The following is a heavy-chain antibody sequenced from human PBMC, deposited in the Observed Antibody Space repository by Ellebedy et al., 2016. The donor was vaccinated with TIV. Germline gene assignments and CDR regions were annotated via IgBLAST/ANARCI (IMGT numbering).Heavy chain of an antibody. CDR2: INPTNGDT. CDR3: ETHDQVSAETLDI. D-gene: IGHD2-15*01. J-gene: IGHJ3*02. V-gene: IGHV1-2*02. CDR1: RHTIDGYY. Sequence: AASVKVSCKASRHTIDGYYMHWVRQAPGQGLVWMGWINPTNGDTGYAQKFQGRITMTRDLSKNTNYMELSGLKSDDTAEYYCETHDQVSAETLDIWGQGTSVIVSS.